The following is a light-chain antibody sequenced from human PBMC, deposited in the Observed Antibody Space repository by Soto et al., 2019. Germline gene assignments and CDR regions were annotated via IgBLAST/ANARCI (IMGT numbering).Light chain of an antibody. J-gene: IGKJ1*01. CDR2: GAS. V-gene: IGKV3-15*01. CDR3: HHYNNWPRT. CDR1: QNVSSN. Sequence: EIVMTQSPASLSVSPGARATLSFRASQNVSSNLAWYQQKPGQAPRFLIYGASTRATGIPARFSGSGSGAEFTLTISSLQSEDFAVYYCHHYNNWPRTFGQGTKVDIK.